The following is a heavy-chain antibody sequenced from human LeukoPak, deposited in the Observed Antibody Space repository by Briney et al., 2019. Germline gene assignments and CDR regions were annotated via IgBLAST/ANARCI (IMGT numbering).Heavy chain of an antibody. V-gene: IGHV3-74*01. CDR3: VELGITMIGGV. CDR1: GFSFSSTW. D-gene: IGHD3-10*02. CDR2: IKSDGIST. Sequence: GGSLRLSCAASGFSFSSTWMHWVRQAPGKGLVWVSRIKSDGISTIYADSVKGRFTISRDNAKNTLYLQINSLRAEDTAVYYCVELGITMIGGVWGKGTTVTISS. J-gene: IGHJ6*04.